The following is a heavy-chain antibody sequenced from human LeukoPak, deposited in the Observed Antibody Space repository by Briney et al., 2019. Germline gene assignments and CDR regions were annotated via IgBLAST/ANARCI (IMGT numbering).Heavy chain of an antibody. J-gene: IGHJ2*01. CDR2: IIPILGIA. Sequence: SVKVSCKASGGTFSSYAISWVRQAPGQGLEWMGRIIPILGIANYAQKFQGRVTITADKSTSTAYMELSSLRSEDTAVYYCNYYGSGSYSFPRWYFDLWGRGTLVTVSS. D-gene: IGHD3-10*01. CDR1: GGTFSSYA. CDR3: NYYGSGSYSFPRWYFDL. V-gene: IGHV1-69*04.